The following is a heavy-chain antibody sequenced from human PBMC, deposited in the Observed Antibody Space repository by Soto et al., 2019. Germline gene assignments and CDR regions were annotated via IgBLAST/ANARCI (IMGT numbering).Heavy chain of an antibody. CDR3: ARESKQRSLVSYV. Sequence: PGGSLRLSCAASVFTFSDYYMRLIRQTPGKGLEWVSYISSSSSYTNYADSVKGRFTISRDNAKKSLYLQMKSLRAEDTAVYYCARESKQRSLVSYVWGQGTTVTGSS. CDR1: VFTFSDYY. D-gene: IGHD6-25*01. J-gene: IGHJ6*02. CDR2: ISSSSSYT. V-gene: IGHV3-11*06.